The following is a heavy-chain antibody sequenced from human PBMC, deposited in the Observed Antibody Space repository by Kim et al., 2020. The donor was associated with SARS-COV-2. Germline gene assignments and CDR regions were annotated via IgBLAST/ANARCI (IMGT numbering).Heavy chain of an antibody. V-gene: IGHV3-43*02. CDR1: GFTFDDYA. J-gene: IGHJ6*02. D-gene: IGHD2-2*01. CDR2: ISGDGGST. CDR3: AKDIYCSSTSCYALLYYYGMDV. Sequence: GGSLRLSCAASGFTFDDYAMHWVRQAPGKGLEWVSLISGDGGSTYYADSVKGRFTISRDNSKNSLYLQMNSLRTEDTALYYCAKDIYCSSTSCYALLYYYGMDVWGQGTTVTVSS.